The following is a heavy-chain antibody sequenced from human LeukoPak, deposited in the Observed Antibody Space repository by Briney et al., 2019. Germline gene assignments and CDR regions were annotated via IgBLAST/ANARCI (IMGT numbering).Heavy chain of an antibody. D-gene: IGHD1-14*01. CDR2: ISYSGST. J-gene: IGHJ4*02. CDR3: AKDLTYGNFDY. V-gene: IGHV4-59*01. Sequence: SETLSLTCTVSGGSISSYYWSWIRQPPGKGLEWIGYISYSGSTNYNPSLRSRVTISVDTSKNQFSLKLSSVTAADTAVYYCAKDLTYGNFDYWGQGTLVTVSS. CDR1: GGSISSYY.